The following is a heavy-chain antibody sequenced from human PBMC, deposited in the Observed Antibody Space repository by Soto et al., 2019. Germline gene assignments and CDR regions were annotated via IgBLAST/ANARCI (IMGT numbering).Heavy chain of an antibody. V-gene: IGHV3-74*01. Sequence: EVQLVESGGGLVQPGGSLRLSCAASGLSFNIYWMHWVRQVPGKGLVWLARINSDGSHTIYVDSVKGRFTISRDNAKNTVFLQMDSLRDEDTGVYYCAGGMAGLDVWGQGTTVTVSS. CDR1: GLSFNIYW. CDR3: AGGMAGLDV. J-gene: IGHJ6*02. CDR2: INSDGSHT.